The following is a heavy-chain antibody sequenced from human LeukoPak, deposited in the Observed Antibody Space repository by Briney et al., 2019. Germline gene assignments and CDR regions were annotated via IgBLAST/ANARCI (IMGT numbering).Heavy chain of an antibody. V-gene: IGHV4-34*01. J-gene: IGHJ4*02. Sequence: SETLSLTCAVYGGSFSGCYWSWIRQPPGKGLEWIGEINHSGSTNYNPSLKSRVTISVDTSKNQFSLKLSSVTAADTAVYYCARGLQPLYYFDYWGQGTLVTVSS. CDR1: GGSFSGCY. D-gene: IGHD6-13*01. CDR2: INHSGST. CDR3: ARGLQPLYYFDY.